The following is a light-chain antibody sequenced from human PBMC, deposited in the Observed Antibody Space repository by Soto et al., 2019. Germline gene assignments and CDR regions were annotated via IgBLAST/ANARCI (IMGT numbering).Light chain of an antibody. CDR3: QQYNSYPFT. V-gene: IGKV1-5*03. Sequence: DIQMTQSPSTLSASVGDRVTITCRASQSISSWLAWYQQKPGKAPKVLIYKVSILESGVPSRFSGSGSGTEFTLTISSLQPDDFATYYCQQYNSYPFTFGPGTKVDIK. CDR2: KVS. J-gene: IGKJ3*01. CDR1: QSISSW.